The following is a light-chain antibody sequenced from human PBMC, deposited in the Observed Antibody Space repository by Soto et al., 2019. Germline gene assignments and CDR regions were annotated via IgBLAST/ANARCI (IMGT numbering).Light chain of an antibody. CDR1: QSVITW. CDR2: KAS. CDR3: QQYETFSPWT. V-gene: IGKV1-5*03. Sequence: DIQMTQSPSTLSASVGDRVTITCRASQSVITWLAWYQQKPGKAPRLLIYKASSLESGVPSRFSGSGSGTEFTLAISNLQPDDFATYYCQQYETFSPWTFGQGTKVDIK. J-gene: IGKJ1*01.